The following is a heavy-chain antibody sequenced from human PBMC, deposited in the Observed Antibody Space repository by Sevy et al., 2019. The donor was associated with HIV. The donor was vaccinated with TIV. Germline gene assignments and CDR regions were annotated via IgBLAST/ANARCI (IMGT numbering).Heavy chain of an antibody. CDR1: GFTFSNAW. V-gene: IGHV3-15*01. J-gene: IGHJ5*02. D-gene: IGHD3-10*01. CDR2: IKSKTDGGTI. Sequence: GGSLRLSCAASGFTFSNAWMSWVRQAPGKGLEWVGRIKSKTDGGTIDYAAPMKGRFTISRDDSKNTLYLQMNSLKTEDTAVYYCTTDGPGVWFDPWGQGTLVTVSS. CDR3: TTDGPGVWFDP.